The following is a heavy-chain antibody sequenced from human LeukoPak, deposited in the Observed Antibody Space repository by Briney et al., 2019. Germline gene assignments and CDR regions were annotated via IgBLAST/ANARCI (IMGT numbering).Heavy chain of an antibody. V-gene: IGHV4-61*02. Sequence: SETLSLTCTVSGGSISSGTYYWTWIRQPAGKGLEWIGRIYTTGSTYYNPSLKSRVTMSTDTSKNQFSLKLSSVTAADTAVYYCARVTTGGYYNCWGQGTLVTVSS. CDR3: ARVTTGGYYNC. J-gene: IGHJ4*02. CDR2: IYTTGST. CDR1: GGSISSGTYY. D-gene: IGHD3-22*01.